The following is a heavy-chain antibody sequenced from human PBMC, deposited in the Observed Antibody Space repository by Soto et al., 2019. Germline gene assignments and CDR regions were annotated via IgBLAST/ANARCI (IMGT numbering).Heavy chain of an antibody. CDR2: ISGSGGST. CDR3: AKDRYSGSYYLHSGMDV. Sequence: GGSLRLSCAASGFTFSSYAMSWVRQAPGKGLEWVSAISGSGGSTYYADSVKGRFTISRDNSKNTLYLQMNSLRAEDTAVYYCAKDRYSGSYYLHSGMDVWGQGTTVTVSS. V-gene: IGHV3-23*01. D-gene: IGHD1-26*01. CDR1: GFTFSSYA. J-gene: IGHJ6*02.